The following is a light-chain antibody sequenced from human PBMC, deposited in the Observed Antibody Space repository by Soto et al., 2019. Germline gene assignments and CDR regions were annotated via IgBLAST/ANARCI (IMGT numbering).Light chain of an antibody. CDR3: QQYNSYSWT. CDR2: DAS. Sequence: DIQMTQSPSTLSASVGDRVTITCRASQSISSWLAWYQQKPGKAPKLLIYDASSLESGVPSRFSGSGSGTEFTLTISSLQPDVFATYYCQQYNSYSWTVGQGTKVEIK. CDR1: QSISSW. J-gene: IGKJ1*01. V-gene: IGKV1-5*01.